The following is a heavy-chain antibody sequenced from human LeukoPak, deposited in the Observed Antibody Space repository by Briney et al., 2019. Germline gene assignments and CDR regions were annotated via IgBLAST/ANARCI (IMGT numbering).Heavy chain of an antibody. CDR1: GFTFSSYW. J-gene: IGHJ4*02. CDR2: IKQDGSEK. Sequence: QPGGSLRLSCVASGFTFSSYWMTWVRQAPGKGLEWVANIKQDGSEKYDVDSVKGRSTISRDNAKNSLFLQMNSLRVEETAVYYCARHLAGTYYRGIDYRGQGTLVTVSS. D-gene: IGHD3-10*01. CDR3: ARHLAGTYYRGIDY. V-gene: IGHV3-7*05.